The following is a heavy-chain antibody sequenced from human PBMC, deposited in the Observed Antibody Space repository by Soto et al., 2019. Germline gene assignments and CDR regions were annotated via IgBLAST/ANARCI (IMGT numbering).Heavy chain of an antibody. D-gene: IGHD3-10*01. CDR2: IYYSGST. V-gene: IGHV4-30-4*01. Sequence: LCGGSISSGDYYWRWIRQPPGKGLEWIGYIYYSGSTYYNPSLKSRVTISVDTSKNQFSLKLSSVTAADTAVYYCARDNYYGSGSYSHWGQGTLVTVSS. CDR3: ARDNYYGSGSYSH. J-gene: IGHJ4*02. CDR1: GGSISSGDYY.